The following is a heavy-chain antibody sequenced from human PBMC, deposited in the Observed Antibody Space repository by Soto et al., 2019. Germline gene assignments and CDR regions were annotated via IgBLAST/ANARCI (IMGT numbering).Heavy chain of an antibody. V-gene: IGHV4-30-2*01. CDR2: VHHTGIT. CDR1: GASISGCVNS. CDR3: ARTDLYTSHGEYFDS. Sequence: SETLSRTCAVSGASISGCVNSWNWIRQPPGKGMEWIGYVHHTGITYYTPSLKSRVTISLDRSKNQFHLTLTSVPAADTSRYQCARTDLYTSHGEYFDSWGQRALVTVS. J-gene: IGHJ4*02. D-gene: IGHD7-27*01.